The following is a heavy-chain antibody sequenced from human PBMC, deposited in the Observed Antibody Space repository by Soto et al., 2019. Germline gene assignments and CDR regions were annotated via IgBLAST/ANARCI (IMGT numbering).Heavy chain of an antibody. CDR3: AKDNGAYDMEEVSWYFDL. CDR2: ISWDGGST. CDR1: GFTFDDYT. D-gene: IGHD3-22*01. Sequence: GGSLRLSCAASGFTFDDYTMHWVRQAPGKGLEWVSLISWDGGSTYYADSVKGRFTISRDNSKNSLYLQMNSLRTEDTALYYCAKDNGAYDMEEVSWYFDLWGRGTLVTVSS. J-gene: IGHJ2*01. V-gene: IGHV3-43*01.